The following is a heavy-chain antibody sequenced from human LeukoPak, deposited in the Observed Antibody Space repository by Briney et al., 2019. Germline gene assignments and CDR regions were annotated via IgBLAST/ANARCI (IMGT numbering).Heavy chain of an antibody. CDR3: AREVPRGVITD. V-gene: IGHV1-69*04. CDR1: GGTFSSYA. CDR2: IIPILGIA. D-gene: IGHD3-10*01. J-gene: IGHJ4*02. Sequence: GSSVKVSCKASGGTFSSYAISWVRQAPGQGLEGMGRIIPILGIANYAQKFQGRVTITADKSTSTAYMELSSLRSEDTAVYYCAREVPRGVITDWGQGTLVTVSS.